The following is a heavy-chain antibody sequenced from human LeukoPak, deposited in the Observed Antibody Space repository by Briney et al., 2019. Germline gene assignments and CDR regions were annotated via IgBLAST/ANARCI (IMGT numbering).Heavy chain of an antibody. CDR2: ISYDGSNK. D-gene: IGHD6-19*01. CDR1: GFTFSSYA. J-gene: IGHJ4*02. CDR3: ARGSIAVADGPLDY. V-gene: IGHV3-30-3*01. Sequence: GGSLRLSCAASGFTFSSYAMHWVRQAPGKGLEWVAVISYDGSNKYYADSVKGRFTISRDNSKNTLYLQMNSLRAEDTAVYYCARGSIAVADGPLDYWGQGTLVTVSS.